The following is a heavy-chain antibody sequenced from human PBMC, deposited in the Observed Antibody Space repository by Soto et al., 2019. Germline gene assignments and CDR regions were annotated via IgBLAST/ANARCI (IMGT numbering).Heavy chain of an antibody. CDR2: INHSGST. Sequence: QVQLQQWGAGLLKPSETLSLTCAVYGGSFSGYYWSWIRQPPGKGLEWSGEINHSGSTNYNPSLKSRVTISVDTSKNQFSLKLSSVTAADTAVYYCARGGGWFVYGMDVWGQGTTVTVSS. J-gene: IGHJ6*02. D-gene: IGHD6-19*01. CDR1: GGSFSGYY. V-gene: IGHV4-34*01. CDR3: ARGGGWFVYGMDV.